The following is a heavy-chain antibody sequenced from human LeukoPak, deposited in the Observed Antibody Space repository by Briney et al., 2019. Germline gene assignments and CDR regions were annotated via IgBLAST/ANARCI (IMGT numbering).Heavy chain of an antibody. CDR2: IYYSGST. J-gene: IGHJ6*03. Sequence: PSETLSLTCTVSGGSISSYYWSWIRQPPGKGLEWIGYIYYSGSTNYNPSLKSRVTISVDTSKNQFSLKLSSVTAADTAVYYCARALRSHYMDVWGKGTTVTISS. V-gene: IGHV4-59*01. D-gene: IGHD3-3*01. CDR3: ARALRSHYMDV. CDR1: GGSISSYY.